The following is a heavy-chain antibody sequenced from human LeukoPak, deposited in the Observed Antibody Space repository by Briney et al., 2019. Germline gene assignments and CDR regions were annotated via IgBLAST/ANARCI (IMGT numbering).Heavy chain of an antibody. D-gene: IGHD3-10*01. J-gene: IGHJ4*02. CDR1: GGTFSSYA. Sequence: SVKVSCKASGGTFSSYAISWVRQAPGQGLEWMGRIIPILGIANYAQKFQGRVTITADKSTSTAYMELSSLRSEDTAVYYCARDSRAYYYGSGSYYPFDYWGQGTLVTVSS. V-gene: IGHV1-69*04. CDR3: ARDSRAYYYGSGSYYPFDY. CDR2: IIPILGIA.